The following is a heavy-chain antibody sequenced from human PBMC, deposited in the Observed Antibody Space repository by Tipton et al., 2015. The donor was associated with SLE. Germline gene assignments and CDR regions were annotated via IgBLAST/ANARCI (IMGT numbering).Heavy chain of an antibody. CDR3: ARDLTGTIGSAIYGMDV. CDR1: GVSITTGGYY. D-gene: IGHD1-1*01. J-gene: IGHJ6*02. V-gene: IGHV4-31*03. CDR2: IYYSGTT. Sequence: TLSLTCTVSGVSITTGGYYWTWIRQLPGKGLEWLGYIYYSGTTHYNPSLKSRGSISVDTSKNQFSLIVSSVTAADTAVYYCARDLTGTIGSAIYGMDVWGQGTTVTVSS.